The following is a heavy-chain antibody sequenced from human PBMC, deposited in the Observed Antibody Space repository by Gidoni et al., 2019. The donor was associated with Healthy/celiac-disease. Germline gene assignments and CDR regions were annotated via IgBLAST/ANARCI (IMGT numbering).Heavy chain of an antibody. CDR2: IYYSGST. D-gene: IGHD3-22*01. J-gene: IGHJ4*02. V-gene: IGHV4-31*03. CDR3: ARDAYDSSGYSHFDY. Sequence: QVQLQESGPGLVKPSQTLSLTCTVSGGSISSGGYYWSWFRQHPGKGMEWIGYIYYSGSTYYNPSLKSRVTISVDTSKNQFSLKMSSVTAADTAVYYCARDAYDSSGYSHFDYWGQGTLVTVSS. CDR1: GGSISSGGYY.